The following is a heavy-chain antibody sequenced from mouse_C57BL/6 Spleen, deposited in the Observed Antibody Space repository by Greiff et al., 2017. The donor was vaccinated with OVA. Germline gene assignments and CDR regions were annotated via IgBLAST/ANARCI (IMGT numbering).Heavy chain of an antibody. D-gene: IGHD2-4*01. Sequence: QVQLQQSGAELVKPGASVKMSCKASGYTFTSYWITWVKQRPGQGLEWIGDIYPGSGSTNYNEKFKSKATLTVDTSSSTAYMQLSSLTSEDSAVYYCARQDDYDDGGFAYWGQGTLVTVSA. CDR2: IYPGSGST. J-gene: IGHJ3*01. CDR1: GYTFTSYW. V-gene: IGHV1-55*01. CDR3: ARQDDYDDGGFAY.